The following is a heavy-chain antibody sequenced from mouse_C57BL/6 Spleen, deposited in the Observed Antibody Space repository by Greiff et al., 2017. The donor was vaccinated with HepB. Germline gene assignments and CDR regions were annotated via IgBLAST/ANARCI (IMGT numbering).Heavy chain of an antibody. V-gene: IGHV1-82*01. Sequence: VQLQQSGPELVKPGASVKISCKASGYAFSSSWMNWVKQRPGKGLEWIGRIYPGDGDTNYNGKFKGKATLTADKSSSTAYMQLSNLTSEDSAVYFCARPAQTAQATYWGQGTLVTVSA. J-gene: IGHJ3*01. CDR2: IYPGDGDT. CDR3: ARPAQTAQATY. CDR1: GYAFSSSW. D-gene: IGHD3-2*02.